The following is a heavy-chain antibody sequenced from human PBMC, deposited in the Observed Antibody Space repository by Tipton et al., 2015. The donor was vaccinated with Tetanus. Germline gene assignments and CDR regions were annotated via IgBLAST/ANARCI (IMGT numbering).Heavy chain of an antibody. CDR2: IFYTGSS. Sequence: TLSLTCAVSGVSIRSSTYFWGWIRQPPGEGLEWIGHIFYTGSSHYNPSFESRVTISVDTSKNQFSLNLSSVTAADTAVYYCARSKLLWFGESLSGFDSWGQGTLVTVSA. J-gene: IGHJ4*02. CDR3: ARSKLLWFGESLSGFDS. V-gene: IGHV4-39*01. CDR1: GVSIRSSTYF. D-gene: IGHD3-10*01.